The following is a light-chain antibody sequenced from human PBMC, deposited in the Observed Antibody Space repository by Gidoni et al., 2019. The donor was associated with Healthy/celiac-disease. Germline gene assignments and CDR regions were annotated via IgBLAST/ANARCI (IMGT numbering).Light chain of an antibody. CDR3: QQYYSTPWT. CDR1: QSVLYSSNNKNY. V-gene: IGKV4-1*01. CDR2: WAS. Sequence: DIVMTQSPDSMAGSLGERATINCKSSQSVLYSSNNKNYLAWYQQKPGQPPKLLIYWASTRESGVPDRFRGSGSGTDFTLTISSLQAEDVAVYYCQQYYSTPWTFGQGTKVEIK. J-gene: IGKJ1*01.